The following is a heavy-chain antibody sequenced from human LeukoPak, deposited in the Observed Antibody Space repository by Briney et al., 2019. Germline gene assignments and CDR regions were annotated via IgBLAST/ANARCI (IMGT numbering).Heavy chain of an antibody. CDR1: GGSISSGDYY. J-gene: IGHJ4*02. CDR3: AVVVPAVGGAFDY. Sequence: SQTLSLTCTVSGGSISSGDYYWSWIRQPPGKGLEWIGYTYYSGSTYYNPSLKSRVTISVDTSKNQFSLKLSSVTAADTAVYYCAVVVPAVGGAFDYWGQGTLVTVSS. D-gene: IGHD2-2*01. V-gene: IGHV4-30-4*08. CDR2: TYYSGST.